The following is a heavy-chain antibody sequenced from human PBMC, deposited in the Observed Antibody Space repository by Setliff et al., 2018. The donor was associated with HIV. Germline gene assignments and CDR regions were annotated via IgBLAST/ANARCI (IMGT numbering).Heavy chain of an antibody. Sequence: PGGSLRLSCTSTGFTFHNAWVSWVRQTPGGGLEWVGRIQRGLEGGKTDYAAAVKGRFAISRDDSKNSLYLQMNSLKTEDTAVYYCARGRLLWSGSYYYYYMDVWGKGTTVTVSS. CDR1: GFTFHNAW. J-gene: IGHJ6*03. D-gene: IGHD3-10*01. V-gene: IGHV3-15*01. CDR3: ARGRLLWSGSYYYYYMDV. CDR2: IQRGLEGGKT.